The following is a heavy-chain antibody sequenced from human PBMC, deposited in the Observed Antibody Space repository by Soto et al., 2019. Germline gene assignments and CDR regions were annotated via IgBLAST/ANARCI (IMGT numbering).Heavy chain of an antibody. CDR2: INSDGTTT. Sequence: GGSLRLSWAASGFTFSTYWMRWVRQAPGKGLVWVSRINSDGTTTTYADSVKGRFTISRDNARNTLYLQMNSLRSEDTAVYYCARPPYPGCINAVCYPLDYWGQGTLVTVSS. D-gene: IGHD2-8*01. V-gene: IGHV3-74*01. CDR1: GFTFSTYW. J-gene: IGHJ4*02. CDR3: ARPPYPGCINAVCYPLDY.